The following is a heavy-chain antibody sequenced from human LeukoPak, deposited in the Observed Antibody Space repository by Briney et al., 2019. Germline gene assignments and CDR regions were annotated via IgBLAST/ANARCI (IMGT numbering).Heavy chain of an antibody. Sequence: ASVQVSCKASGYTFTSYAMNWVRQAPGQGLEWMGWINTNTGNPTYAQGFTGRFVFSLDTSVSTAYLQISSLKAEDTAVYYCAREVIVVDPDAFDIWGQGTMVTVSS. CDR1: GYTFTSYA. J-gene: IGHJ3*02. CDR2: INTNTGNP. V-gene: IGHV7-4-1*02. D-gene: IGHD3-22*01. CDR3: AREVIVVDPDAFDI.